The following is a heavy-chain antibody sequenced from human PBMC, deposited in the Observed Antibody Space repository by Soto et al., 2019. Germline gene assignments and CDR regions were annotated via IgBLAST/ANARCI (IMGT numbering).Heavy chain of an antibody. CDR2: TSYDGGDK. CDR1: GFTFRSYV. J-gene: IGHJ1*01. D-gene: IGHD3-16*01. CDR3: ACWGTAGGLDV. V-gene: IGHV3-30*19. Sequence: QVQLVESGGGVVQPGTSLRVSCVGSGFTFRSYVIHWVRQAPGKGLEWVALTSYDGGDKYYGDSVRGRFTISRDNSRNTVELQMDSLRLEESALYYCACWGTAGGLDVWGQRTLVSVSS.